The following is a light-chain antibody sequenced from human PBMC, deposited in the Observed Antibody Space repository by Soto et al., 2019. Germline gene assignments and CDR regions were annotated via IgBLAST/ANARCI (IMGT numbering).Light chain of an antibody. V-gene: IGKV1-5*03. CDR3: QQYKSYSPKGT. CDR1: QSIRSW. J-gene: IGKJ1*01. Sequence: DIQMTQSPSTLSASVGDRVTITCRASQSIRSWLAWYQQKPGRAPKLLIHEASSLQGGVPSRFSGSGSGTEFTLTISSLQPDDFATYFCQQYKSYSPKGTFGQGTKVEIK. CDR2: EAS.